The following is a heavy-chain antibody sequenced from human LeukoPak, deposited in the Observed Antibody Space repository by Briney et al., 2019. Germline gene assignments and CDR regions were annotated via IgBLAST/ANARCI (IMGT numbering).Heavy chain of an antibody. V-gene: IGHV4-59*01. D-gene: IGHD1-26*01. CDR1: GGSISSYY. J-gene: IGHJ6*02. Sequence: SVTLSLTCTVSGGSISSYYWSWIRQPPGKGLEWIGYIYYSGSTNYNPSLKSRVTISVDTSKNQFSLKLSSVTAADTAVYYCARAADSGSYYYYYGMDVWGQGTTVTVSS. CDR3: ARAADSGSYYYYYGMDV. CDR2: IYYSGST.